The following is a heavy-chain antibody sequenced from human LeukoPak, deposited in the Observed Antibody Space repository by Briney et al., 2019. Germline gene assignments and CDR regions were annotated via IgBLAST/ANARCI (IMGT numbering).Heavy chain of an antibody. D-gene: IGHD2-8*01. J-gene: IGHJ6*02. Sequence: ASVKVSSKASGYTFISYYMHWGRQAPGQGREWMGLINPSGGSTSYAQKVQDRVTMTRDTSTSTGYMELSSLKSGDTAVYSCAREDVVLVDAVRYYYYGMDVWGQGTTVTVSS. CDR2: INPSGGST. CDR1: GYTFISYY. V-gene: IGHV1-46*01. CDR3: AREDVVLVDAVRYYYYGMDV.